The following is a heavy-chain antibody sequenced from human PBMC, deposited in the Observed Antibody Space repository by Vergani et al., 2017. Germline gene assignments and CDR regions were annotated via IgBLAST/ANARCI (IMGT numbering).Heavy chain of an antibody. CDR3: ARDDYDSSGYYAI. CDR2: IYYSGST. J-gene: IGHJ4*02. Sequence: QVQLQESGPGLVKPSETLSLTCAVSGYSISSGYYWGWIRQPPGKGLEWIGYIYYSGSTNYNPSLKSRVTISVDTSKNQFSLKLSSVTAADTAVYYCARDDYDSSGYYAIWGQGTLVTVSS. V-gene: IGHV4-38-2*02. D-gene: IGHD3-22*01. CDR1: GYSISSGYY.